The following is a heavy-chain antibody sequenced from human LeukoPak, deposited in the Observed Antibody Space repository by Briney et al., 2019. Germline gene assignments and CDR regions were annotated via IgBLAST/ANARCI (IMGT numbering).Heavy chain of an antibody. CDR3: ARVDMNWRYFDY. J-gene: IGHJ4*02. D-gene: IGHD3-9*01. CDR1: GFTVSSNY. Sequence: GGSLRLSCAASGFTVSSNYMSWVRQAPGKGLEWVSVIYSGGSTYYADSVKGRFTISRDNSKNTLYLQMNSLRAEDTAVYYCARVDMNWRYFDYWGQGTLVTVSS. CDR2: IYSGGST. V-gene: IGHV3-53*01.